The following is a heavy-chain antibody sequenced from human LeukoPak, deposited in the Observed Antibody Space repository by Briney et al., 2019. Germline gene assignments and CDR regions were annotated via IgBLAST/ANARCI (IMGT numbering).Heavy chain of an antibody. Sequence: GGSLRLSCAASGFAFSSYGMHWVRQAPGKGLEWVAVISYDGSNKYYADSVKGRFTISRDNSKNTLYLQMNSLRAEDTAVYYCAKDQGGSFDYWGQGTLVTVSS. CDR3: AKDQGGSFDY. J-gene: IGHJ4*02. CDR1: GFAFSSYG. D-gene: IGHD1-26*01. CDR2: ISYDGSNK. V-gene: IGHV3-30*18.